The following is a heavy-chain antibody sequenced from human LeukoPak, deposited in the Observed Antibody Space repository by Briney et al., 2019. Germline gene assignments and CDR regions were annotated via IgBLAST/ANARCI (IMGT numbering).Heavy chain of an antibody. CDR2: INPSGGST. J-gene: IGHJ3*02. CDR3: ARDSGIDCGGDCYPNAFDI. V-gene: IGHV1-46*01. Sequence: ASVKVSCKASGYTXTSYYMHWVRQAPGQGLESMGIINPSGGSTSYAQKFQGRVTMTRDTSTSTVYMELSSLRSEDTAVYYCARDSGIDCGGDCYPNAFDIWGQGTMVTVSS. CDR1: GYTXTSYY. D-gene: IGHD2-21*02.